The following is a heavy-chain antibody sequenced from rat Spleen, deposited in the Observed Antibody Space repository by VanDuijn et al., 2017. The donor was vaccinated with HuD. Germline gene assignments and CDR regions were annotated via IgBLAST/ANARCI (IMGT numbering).Heavy chain of an antibody. CDR3: TGSYPNWFAY. CDR1: GFAYNNYY. D-gene: IGHD1-3*01. Sequence: EVKLVEFGGGLVQPGGSMKLSCAASGFAYNNYYMAWVRQAPTKGLEWVASITYDGSSTYYRGSVKGRFVISKDDAKNTGYLLMTSLRSEDTAIYFCTGSYPNWFAYWGQGTLVTVSS. CDR2: ITYDGSST. V-gene: IGHV5-22*01. J-gene: IGHJ3*01.